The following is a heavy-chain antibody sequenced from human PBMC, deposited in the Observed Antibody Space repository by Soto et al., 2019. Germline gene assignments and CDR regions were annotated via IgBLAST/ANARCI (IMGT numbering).Heavy chain of an antibody. CDR1: GGTFSSYA. J-gene: IGHJ6*02. CDR3: ASEVVVAATPLWNYYYGREV. CDR2: IIPIFGTA. V-gene: IGHV1-69*13. Sequence: SVNVSCKASGGTFSSYAISWVRQAPGQGLEWMGGIIPIFGTANYAQKFQGRVTITADESTSTAYMELSSLRSEDTAVYYCASEVVVAATPLWNYYYGREVWGQGTTVNVSS. D-gene: IGHD2-15*01.